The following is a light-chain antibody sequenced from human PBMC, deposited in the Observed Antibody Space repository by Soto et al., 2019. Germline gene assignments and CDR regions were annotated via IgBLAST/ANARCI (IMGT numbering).Light chain of an antibody. CDR3: CSYAGGSTNLV. V-gene: IGLV2-23*01. Sequence: QSALTQPASVSGSPGQSITISCTGTSSDVGSYNLVSWYQQHPGKAPKLIIYEGSKRPSWVSHRFSGSESGNTASLTISALQPEDEADYYCCSYAGGSTNLVFGGGTKLTVL. CDR2: EGS. CDR1: SSDVGSYNL. J-gene: IGLJ2*01.